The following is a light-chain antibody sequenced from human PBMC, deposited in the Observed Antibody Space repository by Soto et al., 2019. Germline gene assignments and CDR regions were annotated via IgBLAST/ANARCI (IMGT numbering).Light chain of an antibody. CDR2: SDN. V-gene: IGLV1-44*01. J-gene: IGLJ3*02. CDR3: STWDDKLSNWL. CDR1: NSNVGSNS. Sequence: QSVLTQPPSASGTPGQRVTISCSGSNSNVGSNSVNWYQQLPGMAPKLLLYSDNQRPSGVPDRFSGSKSGSSASLANSGLQSEDEADYHCSTWDDKLSNWLFGGGAQLTVL.